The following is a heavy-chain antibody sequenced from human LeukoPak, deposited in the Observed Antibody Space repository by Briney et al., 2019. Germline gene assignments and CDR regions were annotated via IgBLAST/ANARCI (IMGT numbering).Heavy chain of an antibody. V-gene: IGHV3-23*01. D-gene: IGHD3-10*01. CDR3: AKEGGYGSGRPGFDY. CDR1: GFTFSSYA. J-gene: IGHJ4*02. CDR2: ISGSGGST. Sequence: GGSLRLSCAASGFTFSSYAMSWVRQAPGKGLEWVSAISGSGGSTYYADSVKGRFTISRDSSKNTVYLQMNSLRAEDTAVYYCAKEGGYGSGRPGFDYWGQGTEVIVSS.